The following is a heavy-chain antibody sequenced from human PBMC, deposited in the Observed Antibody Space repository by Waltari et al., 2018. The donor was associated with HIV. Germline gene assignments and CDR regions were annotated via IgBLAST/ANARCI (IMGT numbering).Heavy chain of an antibody. Sequence: QVQLRQWGAGLLKPSETLSLTCAVYNGSPTGDYWTWIRQPPGKRLEYIGEIDQSGNSGNSWSLEGRVSISIDASKRQFSLQRTSGAAADTAVYYCARRRGVVCSQTPCCGVHRYHYGLDVWGQGTTVIVSS. V-gene: IGHV4-34*01. CDR3: ARRRGVVCSQTPCCGVHRYHYGLDV. CDR1: NGSPTGDY. D-gene: IGHD2-15*01. CDR2: IDQSGNS. J-gene: IGHJ6*02.